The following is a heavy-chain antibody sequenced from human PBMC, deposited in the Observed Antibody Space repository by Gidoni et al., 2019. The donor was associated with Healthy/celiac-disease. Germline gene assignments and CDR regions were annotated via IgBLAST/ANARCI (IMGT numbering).Heavy chain of an antibody. D-gene: IGHD3-10*01. CDR3: ARGWDYGSGSYVD. Sequence: QVQLQESGPGLVKPSQTLSLTCTVPGGSISSGSYYWSWIRQPAGKGLEWIGRIYTSGSTNYNPSLKSRVTMSVDTSKNQFSLKLSSVTAADTAVYYCARGWDYGSGSYVDWGQGTLVTVSS. J-gene: IGHJ4*02. CDR1: GGSISSGSYY. CDR2: IYTSGST. V-gene: IGHV4-61*02.